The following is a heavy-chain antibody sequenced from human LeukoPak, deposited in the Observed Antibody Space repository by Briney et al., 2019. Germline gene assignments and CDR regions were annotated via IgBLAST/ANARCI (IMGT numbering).Heavy chain of an antibody. J-gene: IGHJ4*02. V-gene: IGHV1-69*05. CDR1: GGTFSSYA. D-gene: IGHD5-24*01. CDR2: IIPIFGTA. CDR3: ARVRSRRDGYNWDFDY. Sequence: SVKVSCKAAGGTFSSYAISWVRQAPGQGLEWMGRIIPIFGTANYAQKFQGRVTITTDESTSTAYMELSSLRSEDTAVYYCARVRSRRDGYNWDFDYWGQGTLVTVSS.